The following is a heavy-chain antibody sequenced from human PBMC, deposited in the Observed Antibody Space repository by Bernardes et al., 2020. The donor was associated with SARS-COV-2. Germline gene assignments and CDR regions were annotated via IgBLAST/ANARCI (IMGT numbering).Heavy chain of an antibody. V-gene: IGHV1-58*01. Sequence: SVKVSCKASGFTFTSSAVQWVRQARGQRLEWIGWIVVGSGNTTYAQKFQERVTITRDMSTSTAYMELSSLRSEDTAVYYCAATCTGGVCPGGVWGKGTTVTVSS. CDR3: AATCTGGVCPGGV. D-gene: IGHD2-8*02. J-gene: IGHJ6*04. CDR2: IVVGSGNT. CDR1: GFTFTSSA.